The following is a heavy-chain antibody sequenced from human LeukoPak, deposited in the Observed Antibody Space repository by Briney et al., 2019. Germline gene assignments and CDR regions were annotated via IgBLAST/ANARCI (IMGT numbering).Heavy chain of an antibody. Sequence: SETLSLTCAVYGGSFSGYYWSWIRQPPGKGLEWIGEINHSGSTTYNPSLKSRVTISVDTSKNQFSLKLSSVTAADTAVYYCARASRRHYYDSSGCLDYWGQGTLVTVSS. CDR3: ARASRRHYYDSSGCLDY. CDR2: INHSGST. CDR1: GGSFSGYY. D-gene: IGHD3-22*01. V-gene: IGHV4-34*01. J-gene: IGHJ4*02.